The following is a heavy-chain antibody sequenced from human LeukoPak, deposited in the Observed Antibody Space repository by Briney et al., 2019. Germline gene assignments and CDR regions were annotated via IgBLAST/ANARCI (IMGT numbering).Heavy chain of an antibody. CDR3: ARDPPFIIGTTFFDY. D-gene: IGHD1-20*01. CDR1: GFTFSSYS. CDR2: IGTSSTYI. Sequence: GGSLRLSCAASGFTFSSYSMNWVRQAPGKGLEWVPSIGTSSTYIYYADSVKGRFTISRDNAKNSLYLQMNSLRAEDTAVYYCARDPPFIIGTTFFDYWGQGTLVTVSS. J-gene: IGHJ4*02. V-gene: IGHV3-21*01.